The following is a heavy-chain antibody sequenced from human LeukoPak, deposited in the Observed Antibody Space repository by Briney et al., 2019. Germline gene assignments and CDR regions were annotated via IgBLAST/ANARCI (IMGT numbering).Heavy chain of an antibody. V-gene: IGHV4-59*13. CDR3: ARGAYGDPTSFDY. J-gene: IGHJ4*02. D-gene: IGHD4-17*01. CDR2: IYYSGST. Sequence: SETLSLTCTVSGGSISSYYWSWLRQTPGKGLGWIGYIYYSGSTNYNPSLKSRVTISVDTSKNQFSLKLSFVTAADTAVYYCARGAYGDPTSFDYWGQGTLVTVSS. CDR1: GGSISSYY.